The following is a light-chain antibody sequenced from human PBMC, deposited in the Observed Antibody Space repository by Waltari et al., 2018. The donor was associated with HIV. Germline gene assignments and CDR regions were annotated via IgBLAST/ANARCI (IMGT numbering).Light chain of an antibody. V-gene: IGKV1-12*01. CDR1: QGIKTW. J-gene: IGKJ4*01. CDR2: DAS. CDR3: QQAISFPHT. Sequence: DVQMAQSPSSVSASVGDRVTITCRASQGIKTWLAWYQHKPAEAPTLLIYDASRLPSGVPARFNGSGSGLDFTLSITNFQPEDSATYYCQQAISFPHTFGGGTRVDI.